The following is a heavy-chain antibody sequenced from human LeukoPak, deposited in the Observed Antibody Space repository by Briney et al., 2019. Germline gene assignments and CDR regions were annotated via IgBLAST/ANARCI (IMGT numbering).Heavy chain of an antibody. CDR2: IRYDGSNK. CDR1: GFTFSSYG. Sequence: GGSLRLSCAASGFTFSSYGMHWVRQAPGKGLEWVAFIRYDGSNKYYADSVKGRFTISRDNSKNTLYLQMNSLRAEDTAVYYCAKGGYCTNGVCYNGYFDYWGQGTPVTVSS. J-gene: IGHJ4*02. V-gene: IGHV3-30*02. D-gene: IGHD2-8*01. CDR3: AKGGYCTNGVCYNGYFDY.